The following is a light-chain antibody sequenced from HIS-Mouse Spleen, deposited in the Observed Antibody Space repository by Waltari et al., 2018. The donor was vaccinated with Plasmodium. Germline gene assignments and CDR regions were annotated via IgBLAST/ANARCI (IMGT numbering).Light chain of an antibody. Sequence: EILLSHSPATLSLSLGERATLSCRASQSVSSYLAWYQQKPGQAPRLLIYDASNRATGIPARFSGSGSGTDFTLTISNLEPEDFAVYYCQQRSNWPLTFGGGTKVEIK. CDR1: QSVSSY. CDR3: QQRSNWPLT. CDR2: DAS. J-gene: IGKJ4*01. V-gene: IGKV3-11*01.